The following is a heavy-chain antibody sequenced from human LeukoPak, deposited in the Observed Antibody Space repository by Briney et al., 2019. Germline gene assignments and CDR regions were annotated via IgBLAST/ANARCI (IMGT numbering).Heavy chain of an antibody. CDR2: IYYSGST. J-gene: IGHJ4*02. CDR1: GGSISSGGYY. D-gene: IGHD2-2*01. Sequence: SETLSLTCTVSGGSISSGGYYWSWIRQPPGKGLEWIGYIYYSGSTNYNPSLKSRVTISVDTSKNQFSLKLSSVTAADTAVYYCARGGLYCSSTSCSKHFDYWGQGTLVTVSS. CDR3: ARGGLYCSSTSCSKHFDY. V-gene: IGHV4-61*08.